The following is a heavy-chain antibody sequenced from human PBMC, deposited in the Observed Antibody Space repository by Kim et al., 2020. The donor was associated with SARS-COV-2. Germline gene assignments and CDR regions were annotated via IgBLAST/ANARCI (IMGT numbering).Heavy chain of an antibody. V-gene: IGHV4-30-2*05. D-gene: IGHD2-21*02. Sequence: NPALNGRVTISMDTSKNQFSLKLSSVTAADTAVYYCARGPPIGGGDCYSHWGQGTLVTVSS. J-gene: IGHJ4*02. CDR3: ARGPPIGGGDCYSH.